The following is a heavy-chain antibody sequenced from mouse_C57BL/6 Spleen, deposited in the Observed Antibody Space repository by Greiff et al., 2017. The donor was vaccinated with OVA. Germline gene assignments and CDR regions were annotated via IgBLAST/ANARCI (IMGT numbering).Heavy chain of an antibody. Sequence: EVHLVESGGGLVKPGGSLKLSCAASGFTFSSYAMSWVRQTPEKRLEWVATISDGGSYTYYPDNVKGRFTISRDNAKNNLYLQMSHLKSEDTAMYYCAREGYYGSSYYAMDYWGQGTSVTVSS. CDR1: GFTFSSYA. CDR3: AREGYYGSSYYAMDY. D-gene: IGHD1-1*01. J-gene: IGHJ4*01. V-gene: IGHV5-4*01. CDR2: ISDGGSYT.